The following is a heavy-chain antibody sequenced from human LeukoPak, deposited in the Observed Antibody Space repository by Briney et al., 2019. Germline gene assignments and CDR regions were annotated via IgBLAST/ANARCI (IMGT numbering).Heavy chain of an antibody. Sequence: NSSETLSLTCTVSGGSISSSTYYWGWIRQPPGKGLEWIGYIYYSGSTYYNPSLKSRVTISVDTSKNQFSLKLSSVTAADTAVYYCARFLPEIAVVDYWGQGTLVTVSS. CDR2: IYYSGST. CDR1: GGSISSSTYY. D-gene: IGHD6-19*01. CDR3: ARFLPEIAVVDY. V-gene: IGHV4-30-4*08. J-gene: IGHJ4*02.